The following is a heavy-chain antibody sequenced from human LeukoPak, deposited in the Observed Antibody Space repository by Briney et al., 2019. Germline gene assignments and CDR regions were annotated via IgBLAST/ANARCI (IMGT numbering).Heavy chain of an antibody. CDR1: GDSVSSNSAA. Sequence: SQTLSLTCAISGDSVSSNSAAWNWIRQSPSRGLEWLGRTYYRSKWYNDYAVSVISRITINPDTSKNQFSLQLNSVTPEDTAVYYCARVAGRDCSSTSCPIDYWAREPWSPSPQ. CDR2: TYYRSKWYN. D-gene: IGHD2-2*01. J-gene: IGHJ4*02. CDR3: ARVAGRDCSSTSCPIDY. V-gene: IGHV6-1*01.